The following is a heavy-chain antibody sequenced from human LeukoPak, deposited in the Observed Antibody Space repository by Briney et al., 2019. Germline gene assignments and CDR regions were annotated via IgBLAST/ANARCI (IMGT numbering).Heavy chain of an antibody. CDR2: IHTSGST. J-gene: IGHJ4*02. D-gene: IGHD6-13*01. V-gene: IGHV4-4*07. Sequence: SETLSLTCTVSGGSISSYYWSWIRQPAGKGLVWIGRIHTSGSTNYNPSLKSRVTMSVDTFKNQFSLKLNSVTAADTAVYYCARRSGSSWYHDYWGQGTLVTVSS. CDR3: ARRSGSSWYHDY. CDR1: GGSISSYY.